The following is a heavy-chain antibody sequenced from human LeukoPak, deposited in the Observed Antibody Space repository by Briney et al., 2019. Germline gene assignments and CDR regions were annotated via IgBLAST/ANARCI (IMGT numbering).Heavy chain of an antibody. CDR3: ARGQNMRLWLNY. Sequence: GASVKVSCKVSGYTLTGLSMHWVRQAPGKGLEWMGTFDPENGETIYAQKFQGRVTMTRDTSISTAYMELSRLRSDDTAVYYCARGQNMRLWLNYWGQGTLVTVSS. V-gene: IGHV1-24*01. CDR1: GYTLTGLS. J-gene: IGHJ4*02. CDR2: FDPENGET. D-gene: IGHD3-10*01.